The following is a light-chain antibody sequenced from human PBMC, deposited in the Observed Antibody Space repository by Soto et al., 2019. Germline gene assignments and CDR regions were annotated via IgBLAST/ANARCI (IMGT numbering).Light chain of an antibody. V-gene: IGKV3-15*01. Sequence: EIVMTQSPATLSVSPGERATLSCRASQSVSSNLAWYQQKPGQAPRRLIYGASTRATGIPARFSGSGSGTEFTLTISSLQSEDFAVYYCQQYNTFGQGTKVEIK. CDR2: GAS. CDR1: QSVSSN. CDR3: QQYNT. J-gene: IGKJ1*01.